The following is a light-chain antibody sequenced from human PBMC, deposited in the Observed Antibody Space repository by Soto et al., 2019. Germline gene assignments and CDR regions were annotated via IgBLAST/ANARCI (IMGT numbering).Light chain of an antibody. CDR3: QQYNNWGT. CDR1: QSVSSN. Sequence: EIVMTQSPATLSVSPGERATLSCRASQSVSSNLAWYQQKPGQAPRLLIYGASTRATGIPARFSGSGSGTEVTLTISSLQSEDFAVYYCQQYNNWGTFGQGPKVEIK. CDR2: GAS. J-gene: IGKJ1*01. V-gene: IGKV3-15*01.